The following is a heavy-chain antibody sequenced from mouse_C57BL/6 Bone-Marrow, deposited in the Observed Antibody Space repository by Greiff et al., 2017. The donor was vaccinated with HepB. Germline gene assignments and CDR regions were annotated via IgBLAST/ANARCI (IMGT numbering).Heavy chain of an antibody. CDR2: ISYDGSN. V-gene: IGHV3-6*01. CDR3: ARDDYYYAMDY. CDR1: GYSITSGYY. J-gene: IGHJ4*01. D-gene: IGHD2-13*01. Sequence: EVKLMESGPGLVKPSQSLSLTCSVTGYSITSGYYWNWIRQFPGNKLEWMGYISYDGSNNYKPSLKNRNSITRDTSKNQFFLKLNSVTTEDTATYYCARDDYYYAMDYWGQGTSVTVSS.